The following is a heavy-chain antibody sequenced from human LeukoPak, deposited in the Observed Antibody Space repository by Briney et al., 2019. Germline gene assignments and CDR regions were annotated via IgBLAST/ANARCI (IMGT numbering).Heavy chain of an antibody. D-gene: IGHD6-19*01. J-gene: IGHJ4*02. Sequence: SQTLPLTCTVSGGSISSGNYYWSWIRQHPGKGLEWIGYIYYSGSTYYNPSLKSRVTISRDTSKNQFSLKLSSVTAADTAVYYCARRIVVAGLFDYWGQGTLVTVSS. CDR1: GGSISSGNYY. V-gene: IGHV4-31*03. CDR2: IYYSGST. CDR3: ARRIVVAGLFDY.